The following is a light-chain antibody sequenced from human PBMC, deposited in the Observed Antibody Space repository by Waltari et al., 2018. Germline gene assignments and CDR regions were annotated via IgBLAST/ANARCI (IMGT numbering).Light chain of an antibody. J-gene: IGLJ2*01. V-gene: IGLV1-40*01. Sequence: QPLLTQPPSVSAAPGQRVTISCHGSNSNLGAGYDVPWYQQLPGIAPRLLIYGNTNLPSGVPDRFSGSKSGTSASLAMTGLQAEDEAVYYCQSYDSSLSGVVFGGGTKLTVL. CDR2: GNT. CDR1: NSNLGAGYD. CDR3: QSYDSSLSGVV.